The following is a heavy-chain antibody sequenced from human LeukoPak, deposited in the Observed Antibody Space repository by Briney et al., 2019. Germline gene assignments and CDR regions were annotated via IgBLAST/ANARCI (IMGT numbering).Heavy chain of an antibody. Sequence: GGSLRPSCAASGFTFDDYAMHWVRQAPGKGMEWVSGISWNSGSIGYADSVKGRFTISRDNAKNSLYLQMNSLRAEDTALYYCAKDRGYGHGKYYYYGMDVWGQGTTVTVSS. CDR2: ISWNSGSI. V-gene: IGHV3-9*01. J-gene: IGHJ6*02. CDR1: GFTFDDYA. CDR3: AKDRGYGHGKYYYYGMDV. D-gene: IGHD5-18*01.